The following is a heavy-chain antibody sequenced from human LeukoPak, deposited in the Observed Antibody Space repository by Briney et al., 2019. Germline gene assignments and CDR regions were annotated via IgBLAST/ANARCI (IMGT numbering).Heavy chain of an antibody. J-gene: IGHJ6*03. V-gene: IGHV3-48*01. CDR3: ARGDYGDYWNYYYMDV. CDR1: GFTFSSYS. D-gene: IGHD4-17*01. Sequence: GGSLRLFCAASGFTFSSYSMNWVRQAPGKGLGWVSYISSTSSTIYYADSVKGRFTISRDTAKNSLYLQMNSLRAEDTAVYSCARGDYGDYWNYYYMDVWGKGTTVTVSS. CDR2: ISSTSSTI.